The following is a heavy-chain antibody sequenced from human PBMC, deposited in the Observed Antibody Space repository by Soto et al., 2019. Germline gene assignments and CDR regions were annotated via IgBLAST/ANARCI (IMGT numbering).Heavy chain of an antibody. CDR2: IKQDGSEK. J-gene: IGHJ4*02. Sequence: PGGSLRLSCAASGFTFSSYCMSWVRQAPGKGLEWVAYIKQDGSEKYYDDSVRGRFTISRDNAKNSLYLQMNSLRAEDTAVYYCARDQPAYYFDYWGQGTPVTVSS. V-gene: IGHV3-7*01. CDR1: GFTFSSYC. CDR3: ARDQPAYYFDY.